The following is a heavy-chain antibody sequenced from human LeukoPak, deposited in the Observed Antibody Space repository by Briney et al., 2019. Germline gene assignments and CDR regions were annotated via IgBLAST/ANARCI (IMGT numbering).Heavy chain of an antibody. CDR3: AKFGSDAFDI. CDR2: ISHSGYS. D-gene: IGHD3-10*01. J-gene: IGHJ3*02. Sequence: PSETLSLTCSVSGGSTSSGGYYWNWVRQLPEKGLEWLGYISHSGYSYYTPSLKSRLTISMDTSKNQFSLKLTSVTAADTAVYYCAKFGSDAFDIWGQGTMVTVSS. CDR1: GGSTSSGGYY. V-gene: IGHV4-31*03.